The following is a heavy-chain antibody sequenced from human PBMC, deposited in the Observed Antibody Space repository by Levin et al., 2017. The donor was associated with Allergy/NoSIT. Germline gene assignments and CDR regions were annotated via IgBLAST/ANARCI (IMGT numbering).Heavy chain of an antibody. J-gene: IGHJ3*01. Sequence: SETLSLTCTVSGDSINNYYWSWIRQSPGKGLEWIGYIYNRGTPNYNPSLKSRLTISMDASKNQFSSRQRSVTAADTAGYYCAGHRPSVDDDGDAFDVWGQGTMVTVSS. D-gene: IGHD1-1*01. V-gene: IGHV4-59*08. CDR3: AGHRPSVDDDGDAFDV. CDR1: GDSINNYY. CDR2: IYNRGTP.